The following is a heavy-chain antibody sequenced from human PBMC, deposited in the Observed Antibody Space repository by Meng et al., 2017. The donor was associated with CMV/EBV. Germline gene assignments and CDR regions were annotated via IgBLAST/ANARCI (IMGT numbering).Heavy chain of an antibody. CDR3: ARVREYSSSSEFDY. D-gene: IGHD6-6*01. CDR2: INPNSGGT. CDR1: GYTFTGYY. Sequence: ASVKVSCKASGYTFTGYYMHWVRQAPGQGLEWMGWINPNSGGTNYAQKFQGRVTMTRDTSISTAYMELSRLGSDDTAVYYCARVREYSSSSEFDYWGQGTLVTVSS. V-gene: IGHV1-2*02. J-gene: IGHJ4*02.